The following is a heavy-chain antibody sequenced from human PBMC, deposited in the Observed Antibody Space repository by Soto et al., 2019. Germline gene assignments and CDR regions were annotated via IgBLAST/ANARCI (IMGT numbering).Heavy chain of an antibody. CDR1: GFTFSSYA. Sequence: EVQLLESGGGLVQPGGSLRLSCAASGFTFSSYAMSWVRQAPGKGLEWVSAISGTGGSTYYADSVKGRFTISRDNSKNTLYLQMNSLRAEDTAVYYCAKDLVFPYYQEANYWGQGTLVTVSS. CDR3: AKDLVFPYYQEANY. J-gene: IGHJ4*02. CDR2: ISGTGGST. V-gene: IGHV3-23*01. D-gene: IGHD3-10*01.